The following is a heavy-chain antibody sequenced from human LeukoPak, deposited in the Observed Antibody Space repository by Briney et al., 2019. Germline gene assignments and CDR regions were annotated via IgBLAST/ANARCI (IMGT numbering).Heavy chain of an antibody. CDR1: GFTFDDYA. CDR2: ISWNSGSI. V-gene: IGHV3-9*01. J-gene: IGHJ4*02. CDR3: ARDRASSGWYYFDY. D-gene: IGHD6-19*01. Sequence: SGGSLRLSCAASGFTFDDYAMHWVRQAPGKGLEWVSGISWNSGSIGYADSVKGRFTISRDNAKNTLYLQMNSLRAEDTAVYYCARDRASSGWYYFDYWGQGTLVTVSS.